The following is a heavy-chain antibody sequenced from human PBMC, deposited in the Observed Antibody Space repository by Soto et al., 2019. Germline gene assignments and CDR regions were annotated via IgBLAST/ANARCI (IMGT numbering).Heavy chain of an antibody. J-gene: IGHJ6*02. V-gene: IGHV3-53*01. CDR1: GFTVSSKY. Sequence: GGSLRLSCAASGFTVSSKYMSWVRQAPGKGLEWISVIWSAGLIYYADSVRGRFTISRDISKNILYLEMTSLRADDTAVYYCAREAPTDVWGQGTTVTVSS. CDR2: IWSAGLI. CDR3: AREAPTDV.